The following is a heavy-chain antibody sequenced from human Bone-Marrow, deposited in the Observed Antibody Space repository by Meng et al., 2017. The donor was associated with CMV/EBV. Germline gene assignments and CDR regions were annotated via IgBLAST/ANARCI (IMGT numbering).Heavy chain of an antibody. CDR1: GFTLSSYG. D-gene: IGHD3-3*01. V-gene: IGHV3-30*02. Sequence: GGSLRSSCAASGFTLSSYGMHGVRQAPGKGLEWVAFIRYDGSNKYYADSVKGRFTISRDNSKNTLYLQMNSLRAEDTAVYYCAKGMRSGYRIFCLDYWGQGTLVTVSS. J-gene: IGHJ4*02. CDR3: AKGMRSGYRIFCLDY. CDR2: IRYDGSNK.